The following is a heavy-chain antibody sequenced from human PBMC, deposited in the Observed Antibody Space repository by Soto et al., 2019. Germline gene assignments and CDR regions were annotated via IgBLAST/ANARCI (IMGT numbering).Heavy chain of an antibody. D-gene: IGHD3-22*01. Sequence: GGSLRLSCAASGFTFSSYSMNWVRQAPGKGLEWVSYISSSSSTTYYADSVKGRFTISRDNSKNTLYLQMNSLRAEDTAVYYCAKNPGYYYDSTGYHFDYWGQGTLVTVSS. V-gene: IGHV3-48*01. CDR2: ISSSSSTT. CDR3: AKNPGYYYDSTGYHFDY. CDR1: GFTFSSYS. J-gene: IGHJ4*02.